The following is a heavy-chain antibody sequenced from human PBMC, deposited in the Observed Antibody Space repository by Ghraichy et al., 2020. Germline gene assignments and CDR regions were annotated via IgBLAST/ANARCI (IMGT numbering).Heavy chain of an antibody. CDR1: GGSVSSGSYY. CDR3: ARGRLGVVNVYYYYGMDV. J-gene: IGHJ6*02. Sequence: SETLSLTCTVSGGSVSSGSYYWSWIRQPPGKGLEWIGYIYYSGSTNYNPSLKSRVTISVDTSKNQLSLKLSSVTAADTAVYYCARGRLGVVNVYYYYGMDVWGQGTTVTVSS. V-gene: IGHV4-61*01. D-gene: IGHD3-3*01. CDR2: IYYSGST.